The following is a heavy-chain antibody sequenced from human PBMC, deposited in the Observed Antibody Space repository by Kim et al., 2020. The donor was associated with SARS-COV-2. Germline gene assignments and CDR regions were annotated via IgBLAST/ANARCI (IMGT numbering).Heavy chain of an antibody. D-gene: IGHD2-2*01. CDR1: GFTFSSYG. Sequence: GGSLRLSCAASGFTFSSYGMHWVRQAPGKGLEWVAVISYDGSNKYYADSVKGRFTISRDNSKNTLYLQMNSLRAEDTAVYYCATFSSTSCYQECAFDIWGPRTMVTVSS. J-gene: IGHJ3*02. CDR3: ATFSSTSCYQECAFDI. CDR2: ISYDGSNK. V-gene: IGHV3-30*03.